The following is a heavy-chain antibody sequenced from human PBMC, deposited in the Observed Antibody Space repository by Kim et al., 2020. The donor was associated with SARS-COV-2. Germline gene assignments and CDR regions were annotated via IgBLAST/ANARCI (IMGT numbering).Heavy chain of an antibody. CDR1: GDSLSSNTVA. Sequence: SQTLSLTCVISGDSLSSNTVAWSWIRQSPSSGLEWLGRTYYRSKWSSEYAVSVKSRIIINADPSKNQFSLHLNSVTPDDTATYYCVRYSGWYYFDYWGQGTLVIVSS. CDR3: VRYSGWYYFDY. D-gene: IGHD6-19*01. J-gene: IGHJ4*02. V-gene: IGHV6-1*01. CDR2: TYYRSKWSS.